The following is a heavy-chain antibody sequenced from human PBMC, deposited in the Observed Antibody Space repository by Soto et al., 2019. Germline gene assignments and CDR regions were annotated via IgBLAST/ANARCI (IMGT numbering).Heavy chain of an antibody. Sequence: SETLSLTCSVSGGSFTGYFYSWIRQSPGRGLEWIGYMYYSGRTNYNPSLKSRVTISVDTSKNQFSLKLTSVTAADTAVYYCASTLNSVMISPYGYPQLSFDYWGQGALVTVSS. CDR3: ASTLNSVMISPYGYPQLSFDY. CDR2: MYYSGRT. D-gene: IGHD5-18*01. J-gene: IGHJ4*02. CDR1: GGSFTGYF. V-gene: IGHV4-59*01.